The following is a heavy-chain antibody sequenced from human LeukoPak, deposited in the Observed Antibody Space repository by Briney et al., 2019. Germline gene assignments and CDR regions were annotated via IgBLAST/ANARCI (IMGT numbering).Heavy chain of an antibody. Sequence: GGSLRLSCAVSGFTFSSYSMNWVRQAPGKGLEWVSSISSSSSYIYYADSVKGRFTISRDNAKNSLYLQMNSLRAEDTAVYYCARDLSGYDSSLAYWGQGTPVTVSS. CDR2: ISSSSSYI. CDR3: ARDLSGYDSSLAY. J-gene: IGHJ4*02. D-gene: IGHD5-12*01. V-gene: IGHV3-21*01. CDR1: GFTFSSYS.